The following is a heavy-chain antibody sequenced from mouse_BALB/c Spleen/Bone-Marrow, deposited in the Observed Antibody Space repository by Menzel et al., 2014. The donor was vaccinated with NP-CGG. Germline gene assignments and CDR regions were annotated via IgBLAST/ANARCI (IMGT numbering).Heavy chain of an antibody. CDR2: IDPANGNT. J-gene: IGHJ4*01. V-gene: IGHV14-3*02. CDR3: ARYGNYCYAMDY. Sequence: EVQLQESGAELVKPGASVKLSCTASGFNIKDTYMHWVKQRPEQGLEWIGRIDPANGNTKYDPKFQGKATITADTSSNTAYLQLSSLASEDTAVYYCARYGNYCYAMDYWGQGTSVTVSS. CDR1: GFNIKDTY. D-gene: IGHD2-1*01.